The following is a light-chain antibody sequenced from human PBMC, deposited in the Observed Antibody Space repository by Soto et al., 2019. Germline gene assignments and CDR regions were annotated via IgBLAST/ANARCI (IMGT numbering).Light chain of an antibody. CDR3: SSYRSDTTLV. J-gene: IGLJ2*01. CDR1: SSDVRAYNY. V-gene: IGLV2-14*01. Sequence: QSALTQPASVSGSPGQSIAISCTGTSSDVRAYNYVSWYQQHPGRAPKLMIYDVSERPSGVASRFSGSKSGNTASLTISGLQAEDEADYYCSSYRSDTTLVFGGGTKLTVL. CDR2: DVS.